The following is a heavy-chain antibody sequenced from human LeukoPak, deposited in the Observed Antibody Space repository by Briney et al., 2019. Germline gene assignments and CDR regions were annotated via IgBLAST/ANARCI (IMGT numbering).Heavy chain of an antibody. Sequence: GGSLRPSCAASGFTFSSYWMSSVRQAPGNGLEWVANIKQDGSEKYYVDSVKGRFTISRDNAKNSLYLQMNSLRAEDTAVYYCARSSVDSSGYYYYFDYWGQGTLVTVSS. V-gene: IGHV3-7*01. J-gene: IGHJ4*02. CDR2: IKQDGSEK. CDR3: ARSSVDSSGYYYYFDY. CDR1: GFTFSSYW. D-gene: IGHD3-22*01.